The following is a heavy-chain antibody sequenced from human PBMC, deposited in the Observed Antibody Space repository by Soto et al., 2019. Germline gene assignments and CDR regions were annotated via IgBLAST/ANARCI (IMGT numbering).Heavy chain of an antibody. CDR1: GFTFSSYA. CDR2: ISGGGGST. CDR3: AKAVRGGGGYTYDYYTMDV. J-gene: IGHJ6*02. V-gene: IGHV3-23*01. Sequence: EVQLLESGGGLVQPGGSLRLSCAASGFTFSSYAMSLVRQAPGKGLEWGSGISGGGGSTNCVDSVKCRFTTSRDNSKNTLYMQMSGLRAEDTAMYYCAKAVRGGGGYTYDYYTMDVWGQGTTVTVSS. D-gene: IGHD2-15*01.